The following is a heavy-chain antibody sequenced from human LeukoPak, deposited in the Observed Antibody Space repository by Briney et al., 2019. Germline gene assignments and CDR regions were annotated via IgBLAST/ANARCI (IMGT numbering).Heavy chain of an antibody. CDR2: IKQDGSDK. Sequence: GGSLRLSCAVSGFTFSSYWMSWVRQAPGKGLEWVANIKQDGSDKYYVDFVKGRFTISRDNAKNSLYLQMNSLRAEDTAVYYCARGITIFGAVVYYYYYMDGWGKGTTVTVSS. V-gene: IGHV3-7*01. CDR3: ARGITIFGAVVYYYYYMDG. J-gene: IGHJ6*03. D-gene: IGHD3-3*01. CDR1: GFTFSSYW.